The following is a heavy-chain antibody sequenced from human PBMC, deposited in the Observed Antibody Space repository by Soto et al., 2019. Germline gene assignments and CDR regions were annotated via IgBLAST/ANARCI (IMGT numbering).Heavy chain of an antibody. CDR2: INAGNGNT. V-gene: IGHV1-3*01. Sequence: QVQLVQSGAEVKKPGASVKVSCKASGYTFTSYAMHWVRQAPGQRLEWMGWINAGNGNTKYSQKFQGRVTITWDTSASTAYMELSSLRSEDTAVYYCARDSSMTPVTTFDYWGQGTLVTVSS. CDR3: ARDSSMTPVTTFDY. CDR1: GYTFTSYA. J-gene: IGHJ4*02. D-gene: IGHD4-17*01.